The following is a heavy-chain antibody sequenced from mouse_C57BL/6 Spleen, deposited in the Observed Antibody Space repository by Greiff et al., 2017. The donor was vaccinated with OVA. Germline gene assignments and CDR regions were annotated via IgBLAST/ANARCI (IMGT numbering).Heavy chain of an antibody. CDR1: GYTFTSYW. V-gene: IGHV1-50*01. Sequence: QVQLQQSGAELVKPGASVKLSCKASGYTFTSYWMQWVKQRPGQGLEWIGEIDPSDSYTNSNQKFKGKATLTVDTSSSTAYMQLSSLTSKDSAVYYCARRDWGYWGQGTSVTVSS. CDR3: ARRDWGY. CDR2: IDPSDSYT. J-gene: IGHJ4*01.